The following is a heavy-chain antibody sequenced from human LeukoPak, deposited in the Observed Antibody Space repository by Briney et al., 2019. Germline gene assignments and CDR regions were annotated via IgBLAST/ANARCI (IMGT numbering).Heavy chain of an antibody. CDR1: GGSISSSSYY. J-gene: IGHJ5*02. D-gene: IGHD5-18*01. Sequence: KASETLSLTCTVSGGSISSSSYYWGWIRQPPGKGLEWIGSIYYSGSTYYNPSLKSRVTISVDTSKNQFSLKLSSVTAADTAVYYCARGATAMVYNWFDPWGQGTLVTVSS. CDR2: IYYSGST. V-gene: IGHV4-39*07. CDR3: ARGATAMVYNWFDP.